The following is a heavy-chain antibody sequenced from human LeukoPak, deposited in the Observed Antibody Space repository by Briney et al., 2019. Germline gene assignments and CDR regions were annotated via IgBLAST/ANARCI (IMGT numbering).Heavy chain of an antibody. CDR2: IYHRGST. CDR1: GGSISSSNW. Sequence: SGTLSLTCAVSGGSISSSNWRSWVRQPPGKGLEWIGEIYHRGSTNYNPSLKSRVTISVDKSKNQFSLKLSSVTAADTAVYYCAKRALGSYYFDYWGQGTLVTVSS. J-gene: IGHJ4*02. V-gene: IGHV4-4*02. D-gene: IGHD3-16*02. CDR3: AKRALGSYYFDY.